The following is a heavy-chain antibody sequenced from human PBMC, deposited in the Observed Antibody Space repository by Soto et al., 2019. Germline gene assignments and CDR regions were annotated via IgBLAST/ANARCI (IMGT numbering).Heavy chain of an antibody. J-gene: IGHJ4*02. Sequence: PSETLSLTCTVSGGSISSGDYYWSWIRQPPGKGLEWIGYIYYSGSTYYSPSLKSRVTISVDTSKNQFSLKLSSVTAADTAVYYCARVATIGGCFDYWGQGTLVTVSS. CDR2: IYYSGST. CDR3: ARVATIGGCFDY. CDR1: GGSISSGDYY. D-gene: IGHD5-12*01. V-gene: IGHV4-30-4*01.